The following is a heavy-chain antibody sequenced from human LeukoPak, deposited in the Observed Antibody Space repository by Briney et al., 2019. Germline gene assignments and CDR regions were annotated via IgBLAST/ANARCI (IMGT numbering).Heavy chain of an antibody. CDR1: GFTFSDYY. V-gene: IGHV3-11*01. D-gene: IGHD1-7*01. J-gene: IGHJ3*02. CDR2: ISWSSITI. Sequence: PGGSLRLSCAASGFTFSDYYMGWIRQAPGKGLEWVSYISWSSITIYYADSVKCRLTICRDNDEKSLYLQMNSLRAEDTAVYYCGRDFGLIGTKRSFDIWGQGTRVSVS. CDR3: GRDFGLIGTKRSFDI.